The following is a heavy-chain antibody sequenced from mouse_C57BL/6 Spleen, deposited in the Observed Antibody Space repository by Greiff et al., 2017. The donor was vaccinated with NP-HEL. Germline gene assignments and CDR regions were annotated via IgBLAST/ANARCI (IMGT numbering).Heavy chain of an antibody. Sequence: GASVKMSCKASGYTFTSYTMHWVKQRPGQGLEWIGYINPSSGYTKYNQKFKDKATLTADKSSSTAYMQLSSLTSEDSAVYYCARGGSTMVTTNAMDYWGQGTSVTVSS. CDR1: GYTFTSYT. V-gene: IGHV1-4*01. CDR2: INPSSGYT. J-gene: IGHJ4*01. D-gene: IGHD2-2*01. CDR3: ARGGSTMVTTNAMDY.